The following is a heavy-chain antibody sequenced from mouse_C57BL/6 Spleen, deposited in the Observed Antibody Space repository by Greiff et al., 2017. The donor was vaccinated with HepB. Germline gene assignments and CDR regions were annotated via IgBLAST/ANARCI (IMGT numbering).Heavy chain of an antibody. CDR3: ARDWGSAWFAY. J-gene: IGHJ3*01. CDR1: GFTFSSYA. V-gene: IGHV5-4*01. Sequence: DVKLVESGGGLVKPGGSLKLSCAASGFTFSSYAMSWVRQTPEKRLEWVATISDGGSYTYYPDNVKGRFTISRDNAKNNLYLQMSHLKSEDTAMYYCARDWGSAWFAYWGQGTLVTVSA. CDR2: ISDGGSYT.